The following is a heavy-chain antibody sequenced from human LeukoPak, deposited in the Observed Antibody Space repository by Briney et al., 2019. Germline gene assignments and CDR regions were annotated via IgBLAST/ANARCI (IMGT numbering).Heavy chain of an antibody. CDR2: INWNASFT. CDR1: GFSFGDFA. D-gene: IGHD3-10*01. J-gene: IGHJ6*03. CDR3: AKERRGYYMDV. V-gene: IGHV3-43D*04. Sequence: GGSLRLSCAASGFSFGDFALQWVRQAPRKGLEWVALINWNASFTHYADSVKGRFTISRDNSKNSLSLQMNSLRPEDTALYYCAKERRGYYMDVWGKGTTVIVSS.